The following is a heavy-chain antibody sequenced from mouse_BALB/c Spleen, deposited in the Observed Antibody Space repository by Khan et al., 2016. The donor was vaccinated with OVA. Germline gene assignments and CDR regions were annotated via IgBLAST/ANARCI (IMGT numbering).Heavy chain of an antibody. Sequence: QVQLQQSGPEFVKPGASLKVSCKASGYTFTDYIIGWVKQSTRQGLEWIGDIFPGSDTPYYNEKFTDRATLTADKSANTAYMQLCRLTSDDSAVYFCARGGYSAFAYWGQGTRVTVSA. CDR1: GYTFTDYI. J-gene: IGHJ3*01. V-gene: IGHV1-77*01. CDR2: IFPGSDTP. CDR3: ARGGYSAFAY. D-gene: IGHD2-14*01.